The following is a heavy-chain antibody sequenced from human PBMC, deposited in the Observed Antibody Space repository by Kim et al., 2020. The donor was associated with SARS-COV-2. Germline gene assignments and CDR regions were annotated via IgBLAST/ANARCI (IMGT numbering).Heavy chain of an antibody. CDR1: GFTFSSYG. D-gene: IGHD6-13*01. CDR3: ARDMIAAAGNKSRYYYYYGMDV. Sequence: GGSLRLSCAASGFTFSSYGMHWVRQAPGKGLEWVAVISYDGSNKYYADSVKGRFTISRDNSKNTLYLQMNSLRAEDTAVYYCARDMIAAAGNKSRYYYYYGMDVWGQGTTVTVSS. CDR2: ISYDGSNK. V-gene: IGHV3-33*05. J-gene: IGHJ6*02.